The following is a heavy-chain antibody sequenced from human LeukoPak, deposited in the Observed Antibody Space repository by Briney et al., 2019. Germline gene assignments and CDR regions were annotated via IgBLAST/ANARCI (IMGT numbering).Heavy chain of an antibody. CDR1: GFTFSSYG. CDR2: IRFDGTNK. V-gene: IGHV3-30*02. Sequence: PGGSLRLSCAASGFTFSSYGMHWGRQAPGKGLEWMAFIRFDGTNKYHADSVTGRFTVSRDNSKNTLFLQMNSLIFEDTAIYYCASDKYVSTISSSWSFAFWGQGTLVTVSS. CDR3: ASDKYVSTISSSWSFAF. J-gene: IGHJ4*02. D-gene: IGHD6-13*01.